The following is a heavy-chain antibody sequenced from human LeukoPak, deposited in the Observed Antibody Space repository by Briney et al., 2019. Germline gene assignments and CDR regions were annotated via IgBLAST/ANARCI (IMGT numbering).Heavy chain of an antibody. CDR1: GGSISSADYY. V-gene: IGHV4-30-4*01. Sequence: SSQTLSLTCTVSGGSISSADYYWSWIRQPPGKGLEWIGYIYYSGSTYYNPSLKSRVTISVDTSKNQFSLKLSSVTAADTAVYYCVRTTYYYLSGSFFPSNWFDPWGKGNLFTVSS. CDR3: VRTTYYYLSGSFFPSNWFDP. J-gene: IGHJ5*02. D-gene: IGHD3-10*01. CDR2: IYYSGST.